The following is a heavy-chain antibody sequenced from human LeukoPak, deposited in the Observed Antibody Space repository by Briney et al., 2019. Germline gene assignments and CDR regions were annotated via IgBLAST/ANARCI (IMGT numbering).Heavy chain of an antibody. CDR2: MNPNSGHT. Sequence: ASVKVSCKASGYTFTTYDINWVRQATGQGLEWMGWMNPNSGHTGYAHKFQGRVTMTRDTSIGTAYMELSSLRSEDTAVYYCARYFSGRGYTYADADYWGQGTLITVSS. V-gene: IGHV1-8*01. J-gene: IGHJ4*02. CDR1: GYTFTTYD. CDR3: ARYFSGRGYTYADADY. D-gene: IGHD5-18*01.